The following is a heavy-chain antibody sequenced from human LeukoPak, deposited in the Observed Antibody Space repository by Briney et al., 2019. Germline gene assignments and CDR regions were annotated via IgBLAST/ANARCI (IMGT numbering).Heavy chain of an antibody. Sequence: ASVKVSCKTSGYTFTNYAMNWVRQAPGQGLEWMGWINPNTGNPAYAQGFTGRFVFSLDTSVSTAYLQISSLEAEDTAVYYCARAIMHLGELSLPSYWGQGTLVTVSS. CDR1: GYTFTNYA. D-gene: IGHD3-16*02. J-gene: IGHJ4*02. CDR2: INPNTGNP. CDR3: ARAIMHLGELSLPSY. V-gene: IGHV7-4-1*02.